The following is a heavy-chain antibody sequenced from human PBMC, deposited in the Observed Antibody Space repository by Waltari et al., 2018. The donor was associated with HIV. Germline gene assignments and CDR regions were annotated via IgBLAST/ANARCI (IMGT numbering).Heavy chain of an antibody. V-gene: IGHV4-39*01. D-gene: IGHD3-22*01. J-gene: IGHJ4*02. Sequence: QLQLQESGPGLVKPSETLSLTCTVSSGSISRSSSYWGWIRQPPGKGLEWIGSIYYSGSTYYNPSLKSRVTISVDTSKNQFSLKLSSVTAADTAVYYCARPSDSSALTPFDYWGQGTLVTVSS. CDR1: SGSISRSSSY. CDR3: ARPSDSSALTPFDY. CDR2: IYYSGST.